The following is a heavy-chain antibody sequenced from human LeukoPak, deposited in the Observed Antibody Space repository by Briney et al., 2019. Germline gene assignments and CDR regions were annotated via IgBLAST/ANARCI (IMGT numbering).Heavy chain of an antibody. V-gene: IGHV3-23*01. CDR3: AKGFYGSRYWYFDR. CDR1: GFTLSSYG. D-gene: IGHD3-10*01. Sequence: QSGGSLRLSCAASGFTLSSYGMSWVRQAPGRGLEWVSTITGSGGNTYDADSVKGRFTISRDNSKNTLYLQMNSLRAEDTAVYYCAKGFYGSRYWYFDRWGRGTLVTVSS. J-gene: IGHJ2*01. CDR2: ITGSGGNT.